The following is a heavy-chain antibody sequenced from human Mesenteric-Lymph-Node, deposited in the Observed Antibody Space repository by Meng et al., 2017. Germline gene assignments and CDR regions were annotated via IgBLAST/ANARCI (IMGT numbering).Heavy chain of an antibody. CDR3: ARGSS. CDR1: GFTFSGYG. J-gene: IGHJ4*02. CDR2: IWYDGSNK. V-gene: IGHV3-33*01. Sequence: GESLKISCEASGFTFSGYGMHWVRQAPGKGLEWVAVIWYDGSNKNYADSVKGRFTVSRDNSKNTLYLQMNSLRAEDTAVYYCARGSSWGQGTLVTVSS.